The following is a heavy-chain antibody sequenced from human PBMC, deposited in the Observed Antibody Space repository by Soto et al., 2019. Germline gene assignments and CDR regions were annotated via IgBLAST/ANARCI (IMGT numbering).Heavy chain of an antibody. CDR2: IKDGGST. J-gene: IGHJ4*02. D-gene: IGHD2-15*01. CDR1: GGSFTGYY. V-gene: IGHV4-34*01. CDR3: ARGQEGVVATH. Sequence: QVQLQQWGAGLLKPSETLSLTCAVNGGSFTGYYWSWVRQPPGKGLEWIGEIKDGGSTNYSPTLRSRVTISADTSKKQFSLKVTSVTAADTAVYYCARGQEGVVATHLDQGTLVTVSS.